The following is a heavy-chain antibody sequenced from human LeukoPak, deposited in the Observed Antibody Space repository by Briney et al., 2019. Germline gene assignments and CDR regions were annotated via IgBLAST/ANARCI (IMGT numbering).Heavy chain of an antibody. CDR2: ISYDGSNK. J-gene: IGHJ4*02. CDR1: GFTFSSYA. Sequence: PGRSLRLPCAASGFTFSSYAMHWARQAPGKGLEWVAVISYDGSNKYYADSVKGRFTISRDNSKNTLYLQMNSLRAEDTAVYYCARDGLLWFGELYRTNFDYWGQGTLVTVSS. D-gene: IGHD3-10*01. V-gene: IGHV3-30-3*01. CDR3: ARDGLLWFGELYRTNFDY.